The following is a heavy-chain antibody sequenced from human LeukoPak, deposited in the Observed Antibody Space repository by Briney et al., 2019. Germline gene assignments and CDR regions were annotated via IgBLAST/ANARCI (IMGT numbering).Heavy chain of an antibody. CDR2: IYSGGST. CDR3: ARDPPGIAASVSGG. CDR1: GFTVSNNY. V-gene: IGHV3-53*01. Sequence: GGSLRLSCTASGFTVSNNYMNWVRQAPGKRLEWVSLIYSGGSTQYADSVRGRFTISRDNSKNTLYLQMSSLRAEDTAVYYCARDPPGIAASVSGGWGQGTLVTVSS. D-gene: IGHD6-13*01. J-gene: IGHJ4*02.